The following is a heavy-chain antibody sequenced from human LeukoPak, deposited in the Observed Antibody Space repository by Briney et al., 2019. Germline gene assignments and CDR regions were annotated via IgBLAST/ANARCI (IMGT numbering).Heavy chain of an antibody. Sequence: SETLSLTCTVSGDSINNNVYYWGWIRQPPGKGLEWVAIISYSGTTYYNPSLKTRATISIDTSKNKFSLKVNSVTAADTAMYYCARGGYYGSGNDFRFDPWGQGTLVTVSS. D-gene: IGHD3-10*01. V-gene: IGHV4-39*07. J-gene: IGHJ5*02. CDR3: ARGGYYGSGNDFRFDP. CDR2: ISYSGTT. CDR1: GDSINNNVYY.